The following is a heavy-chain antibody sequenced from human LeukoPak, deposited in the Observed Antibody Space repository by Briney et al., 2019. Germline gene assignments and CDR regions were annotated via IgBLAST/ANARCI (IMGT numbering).Heavy chain of an antibody. D-gene: IGHD3-22*01. CDR1: GYYG. CDR3: AKSLAFDSSGPLTA. V-gene: IGHV1-18*01. J-gene: IGHJ5*02. Sequence: ASVKVSCKPSGYYGFTWVRQAPGQGLEWMGWISANNGYPNYAPKFQGRVTMTTDTTTRTAYMELRSLRSDDTAVYYCAKSLAFDSSGPLTAWGQGTLVTVSA. CDR2: ISANNGYP.